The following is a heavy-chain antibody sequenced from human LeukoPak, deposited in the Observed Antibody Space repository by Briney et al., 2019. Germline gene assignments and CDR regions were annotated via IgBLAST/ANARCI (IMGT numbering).Heavy chain of an antibody. CDR2: NFFHDGST. D-gene: IGHD3-10*01. CDR3: ARDSGNYHYDMDV. V-gene: IGHV1-46*02. J-gene: IGHJ6*02. Sequence: GASVKVSCKTSGYSFNSHHVHWVRQAPGQGLEWMGINFFHDGSTSNTQKFQGRVTMTRDTSTSTVYMELSSLRSEDTGVYYCARDSGNYHYDMDVWGQGTTVIVSS. CDR1: GYSFNSHH.